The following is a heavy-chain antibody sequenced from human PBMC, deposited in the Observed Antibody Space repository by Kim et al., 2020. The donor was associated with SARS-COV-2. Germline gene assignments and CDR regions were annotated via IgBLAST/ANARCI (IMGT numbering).Heavy chain of an antibody. CDR3: ARDPGDIVVVPAATYEVGYYFDY. D-gene: IGHD2-2*01. CDR1: GFTFSDYY. CDR2: ISSSGSTI. V-gene: IGHV3-11*01. J-gene: IGHJ4*02. Sequence: GSLRLSCAASGFTFSDYYMSWIRQAPGKGLEWVSYISSSGSTIYYADSVKGRFTISRDNAKNSLYLQMNSLRAEDTAVYYCARDPGDIVVVPAATYEVGYYFDYWGQGTLVTVSS.